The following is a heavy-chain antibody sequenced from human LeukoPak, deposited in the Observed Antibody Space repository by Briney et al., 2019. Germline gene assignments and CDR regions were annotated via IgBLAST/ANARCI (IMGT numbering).Heavy chain of an antibody. J-gene: IGHJ4*02. V-gene: IGHV4-39*01. CDR2: IYYSGST. D-gene: IGHD3-10*01. CDR1: GGSISSSTYY. CDR3: ARGPDRENYYGSGSYGYYFDY. Sequence: PSETLSLTCTVSGGSISSSTYYWGWIRQPPGKGLEWIGSIYYSGSTYYNPSLRSRVTISVDTSKNQFSLKLSSVTAADTAVYYCARGPDRENYYGSGSYGYYFDYWGQGTLVTVSS.